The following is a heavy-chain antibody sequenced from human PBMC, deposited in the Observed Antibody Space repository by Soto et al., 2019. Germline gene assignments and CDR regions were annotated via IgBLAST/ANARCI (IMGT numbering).Heavy chain of an antibody. J-gene: IGHJ4*02. CDR2: INPNSGDT. V-gene: IGHV1-2*04. Sequence: ASVKCYSRASAYMFTGYNMVWVRQATEKGLEWMGWINPNSGDTNYTQKFQGWVTMTRDTSISTAYMELSRLRSDDTAVYYCATSRISIAVAGETEYYFDYWGQGTLVTVSS. CDR3: ATSRISIAVAGETEYYFDY. D-gene: IGHD6-19*01. CDR1: AYMFTGYN.